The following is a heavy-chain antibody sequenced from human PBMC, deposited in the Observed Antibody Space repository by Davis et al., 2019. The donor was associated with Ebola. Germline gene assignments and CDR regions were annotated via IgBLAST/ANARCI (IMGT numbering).Heavy chain of an antibody. J-gene: IGHJ4*02. V-gene: IGHV3-30*04. CDR3: ARDQGEWELLGGIDY. D-gene: IGHD1-26*01. CDR2: ISYDGSNK. CDR1: GFTFSSYA. Sequence: GESLKISCAASGFTFSSYAMHWVRQAPGKGLEWVAVISYDGSNKYYADSVKGRFTISRDNSKNTLYLQMNSLRAEDTAVYYCARDQGEWELLGGIDYWGQGTLVTVSS.